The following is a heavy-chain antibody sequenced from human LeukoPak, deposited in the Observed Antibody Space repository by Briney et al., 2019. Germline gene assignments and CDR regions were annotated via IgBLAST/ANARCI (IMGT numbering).Heavy chain of an antibody. D-gene: IGHD2-15*01. J-gene: IGHJ5*02. CDR3: AREGCSGGSCYHNWFDP. Sequence: GGSLRLSCAASGFTFSSYWMSLVRQAPGKGLEWVANINQDGSEKYYVDSVKGRFTISRDNAKNSLYLQMNSLRAEDTAVYYCAREGCSGGSCYHNWFDPWGQGTLVTVSS. CDR2: INQDGSEK. V-gene: IGHV3-7*01. CDR1: GFTFSSYW.